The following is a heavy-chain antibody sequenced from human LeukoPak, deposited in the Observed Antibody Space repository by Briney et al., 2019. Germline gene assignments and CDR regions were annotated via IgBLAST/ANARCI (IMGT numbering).Heavy chain of an antibody. D-gene: IGHD2-2*02. CDR2: INPSGGST. J-gene: IGHJ1*01. Sequence: GASVKVSCKASGYTFTSYYMHWVRQAPGQGLEWMGIINPSGGSTSYAQKFQGRVTMTRDTSTSTVYMELNSLRSEDTAVYYCARVGGYCSSTSCYTRPRFQHWGQGTLVTVSS. CDR3: ARVGGYCSSTSCYTRPRFQH. V-gene: IGHV1-46*03. CDR1: GYTFTSYY.